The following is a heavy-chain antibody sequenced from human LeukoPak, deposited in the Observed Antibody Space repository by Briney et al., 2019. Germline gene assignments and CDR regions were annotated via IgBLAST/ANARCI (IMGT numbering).Heavy chain of an antibody. D-gene: IGHD1-26*01. CDR1: GYTFTSYG. CDR3: ARDLEDGSYLNWFDP. Sequence: ASVKVSCKACGYTFTSYGISWVRQAPGQGLEWMGWISAYNGNTNYAQKLQGRVTMTTDTSTSTAYMELRSLRSDDTAVYYCARDLEDGSYLNWFDPWGQGTLVTVSS. V-gene: IGHV1-18*01. J-gene: IGHJ5*02. CDR2: ISAYNGNT.